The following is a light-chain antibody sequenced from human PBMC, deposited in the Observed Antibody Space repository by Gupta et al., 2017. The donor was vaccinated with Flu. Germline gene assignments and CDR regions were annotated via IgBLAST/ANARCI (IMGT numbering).Light chain of an antibody. CDR3: CGYGGTYNPDV. Sequence: ALTQPRSASGSPGQSVTISCTGNTSDIGGYDYVSWYHHHPGKDPKRLMVGVYKRPSGVPDRVASSKSGRKASRPISVLQGDDEAEDDCCGYGGTYNPDVFGGGTKLTVL. J-gene: IGLJ2*01. V-gene: IGLV2-11*01. CDR1: TSDIGGYDY. CDR2: GVY.